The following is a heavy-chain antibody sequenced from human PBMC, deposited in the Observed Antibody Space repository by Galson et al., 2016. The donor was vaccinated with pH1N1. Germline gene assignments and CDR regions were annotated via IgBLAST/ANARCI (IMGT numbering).Heavy chain of an antibody. Sequence: SLRLSCAASGLTFSTYWMTWVRQAPGKGLEWVANINQDGSVEYYVDSVKGRFTISRDNAKNSVSLQMNSLRAEDTAVYYCTSHLGYCSGGCSSGDYWGPGTLVTVSS. CDR3: TSHLGYCSGGCSSGDY. J-gene: IGHJ4*02. D-gene: IGHD2-15*01. CDR1: GLTFSTYW. CDR2: INQDGSVE. V-gene: IGHV3-7*03.